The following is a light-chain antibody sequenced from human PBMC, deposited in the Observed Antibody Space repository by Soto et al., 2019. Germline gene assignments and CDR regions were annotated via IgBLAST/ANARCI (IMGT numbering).Light chain of an antibody. Sequence: EIVLTQSPATLSLSPGERATLSCRATQNVGRYLAWYQQKSGQAPRLLISGASNRATGIPARFSGSGSGTDFTLTISSLEPEDFAVYYCQQRSDWPRITFGQGTRLEIK. J-gene: IGKJ5*01. V-gene: IGKV3-11*01. CDR1: QNVGRY. CDR2: GAS. CDR3: QQRSDWPRIT.